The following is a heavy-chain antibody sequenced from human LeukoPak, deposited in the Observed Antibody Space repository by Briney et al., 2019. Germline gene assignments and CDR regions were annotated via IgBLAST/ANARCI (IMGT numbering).Heavy chain of an antibody. V-gene: IGHV2-5*02. CDR3: AHYHLTHFDY. CDR1: GFSLTTTTAA. CDR2: IYWDDDK. J-gene: IGHJ4*02. Sequence: SGPSLVKPTQTLTLTCSFSGFSLTTTTAAVGWIRQPPGRALEWLALIYWDDDKRYSPSLKSRLTIAKDTSKNQVVLSMTNMDPVDTATYYCAHYHLTHFDYWGQGTLVTVSS. D-gene: IGHD1-14*01.